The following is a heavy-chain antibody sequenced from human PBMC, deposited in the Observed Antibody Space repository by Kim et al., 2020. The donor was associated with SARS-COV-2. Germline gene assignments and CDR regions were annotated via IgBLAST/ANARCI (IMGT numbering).Heavy chain of an antibody. CDR2: IYSGGST. D-gene: IGHD3-10*01. CDR1: GFTVSSNY. CDR3: ARGALLWFGELNYYYYYGMDV. J-gene: IGHJ6*02. Sequence: GGSLRLSCAASGFTVSSNYMSWVRQAPGKGLEWVSVIYSGGSTYYADSVKGRFTISRDNSKNTLYLQMNSLRAEDTAVYYCARGALLWFGELNYYYYYGMDVWGQGTTVTVSS. V-gene: IGHV3-66*01.